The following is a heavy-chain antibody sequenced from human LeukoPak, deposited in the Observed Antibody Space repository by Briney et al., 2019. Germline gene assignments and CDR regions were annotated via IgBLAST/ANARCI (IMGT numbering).Heavy chain of an antibody. J-gene: IGHJ4*02. Sequence: SVKVSCKASGGIFDNYVITWVRQVPGQGFEWMGRIMPIVAVTNYAQKLQGRVTITVDKSTFTAYMELSGLSSEDTAVYYCASGKGYGDPTYWGQGTLVTVSS. V-gene: IGHV1-69*04. CDR3: ASGKGYGDPTY. D-gene: IGHD4-17*01. CDR2: IMPIVAVT. CDR1: GGIFDNYV.